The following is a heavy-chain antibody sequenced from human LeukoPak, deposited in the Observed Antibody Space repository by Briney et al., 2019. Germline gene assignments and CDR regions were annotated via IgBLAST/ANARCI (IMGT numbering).Heavy chain of an antibody. Sequence: SVKVSCKASEGTFSSYAISWVRQAPGQGLEWMGGIIPIFGTANYAQKFQGRVTITTDESTSTAYMELSSLRSEDTAVYYCARGLNTATNYYGSGILDYWGQGTLVTVSS. V-gene: IGHV1-69*05. J-gene: IGHJ4*02. CDR2: IIPIFGTA. D-gene: IGHD3-10*01. CDR3: ARGLNTATNYYGSGILDY. CDR1: EGTFSSYA.